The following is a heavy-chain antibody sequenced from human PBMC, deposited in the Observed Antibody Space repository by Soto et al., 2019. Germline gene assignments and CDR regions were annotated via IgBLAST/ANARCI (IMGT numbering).Heavy chain of an antibody. Sequence: PGGSLRLSCAGSGFTFNKYWMSWVRQAPGRGLEWVANIKQDGSEDYYVDSVKGRFTISRDNAKNSLYLQMNSLRAEETAVYFCARLGVVPEASKGMDDWGQGTTVTVSS. CDR1: GFTFNKYW. CDR2: IKQDGSED. J-gene: IGHJ6*02. CDR3: ARLGVVPEASKGMDD. V-gene: IGHV3-7*03. D-gene: IGHD2-2*01.